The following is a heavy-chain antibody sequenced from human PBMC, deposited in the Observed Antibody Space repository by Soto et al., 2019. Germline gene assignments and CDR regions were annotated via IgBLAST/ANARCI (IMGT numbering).Heavy chain of an antibody. V-gene: IGHV3-30*18. CDR2: ISYDGSNK. CDR3: AKDQAGAYYYDSSGYYGGSAFDI. CDR1: GFTFSSYG. J-gene: IGHJ3*02. Sequence: GGSLRLSCAASGFTFSSYGMHWVRQAPGKGLEWVAVISYDGSNKYYADSVKGRFTISRDNSKNTLYLQMNSLRAEDTAVYYCAKDQAGAYYYDSSGYYGGSAFDIWGQGTMVTVSS. D-gene: IGHD3-22*01.